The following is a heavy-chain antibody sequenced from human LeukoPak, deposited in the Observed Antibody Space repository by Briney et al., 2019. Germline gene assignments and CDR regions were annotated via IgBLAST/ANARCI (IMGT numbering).Heavy chain of an antibody. CDR1: GFTFSNYG. V-gene: IGHV3-30*03. D-gene: IGHD4-4*01. CDR3: AREIMVTVSNWFDP. CDR2: ISYDTSAK. Sequence: GGSLRLSCAASGFTFSNYGMSWVRQVPGKGLEWVAVISYDTSAKYYADSVKGRFTVSRDNSKNTLYLQMNSLRAEDTAVYYCAREIMVTVSNWFDPWGQGTLVTVSS. J-gene: IGHJ5*02.